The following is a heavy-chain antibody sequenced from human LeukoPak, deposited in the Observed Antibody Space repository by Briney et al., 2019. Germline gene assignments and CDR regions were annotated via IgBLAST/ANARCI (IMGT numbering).Heavy chain of an antibody. Sequence: SETLSLTCTVSGGSISGSSYYWGWIRQPPGKGLEWIGSIYYSGTTYYNPSLKSRVTMSVDTSKNQFSLKLSSVTAADTAVYYCARDQQFYDFWSGSNWFDPWGQGTLVTVSS. CDR3: ARDQQFYDFWSGSNWFDP. D-gene: IGHD3-3*01. CDR2: IYYSGTT. J-gene: IGHJ5*02. V-gene: IGHV4-39*07. CDR1: GGSISGSSYY.